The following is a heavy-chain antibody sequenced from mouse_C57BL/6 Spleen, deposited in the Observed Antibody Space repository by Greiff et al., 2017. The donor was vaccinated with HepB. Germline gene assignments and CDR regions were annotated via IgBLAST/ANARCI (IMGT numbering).Heavy chain of an antibody. V-gene: IGHV5-4*03. CDR1: GFTFSSYA. CDR3: ARGSTVVATGAMDF. J-gene: IGHJ4*01. Sequence: EVKLVESGGGLVKPGGSLKLSCAASGFTFSSYAMSWVRQTPDKRPEWVATISDGGSYTYYPDNVNGRFTISRDNAKNNLYLQMSQLKSEVTAMYYCARGSTVVATGAMDFWGRGTLCTVS. CDR2: ISDGGSYT. D-gene: IGHD1-1*01.